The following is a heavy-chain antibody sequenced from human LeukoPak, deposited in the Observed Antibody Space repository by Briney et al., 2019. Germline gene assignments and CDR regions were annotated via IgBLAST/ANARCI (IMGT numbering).Heavy chain of an antibody. V-gene: IGHV3-66*01. Sequence: PGGSLRLSCAASGFTVSSNYMSWVRQAPGKGLEWVSVIYSGGSTYYADSVKGRFTISRDNSKNTLYLQMNSLRAEDTAVYYCARETGCSSTSCSSYWYFDLWGRGTLVTVSS. D-gene: IGHD2-2*01. CDR1: GFTVSSNY. CDR3: ARETGCSSTSCSSYWYFDL. CDR2: IYSGGST. J-gene: IGHJ2*01.